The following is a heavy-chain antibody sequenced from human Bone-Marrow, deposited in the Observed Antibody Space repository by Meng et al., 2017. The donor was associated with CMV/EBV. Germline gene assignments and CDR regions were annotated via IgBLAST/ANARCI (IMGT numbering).Heavy chain of an antibody. Sequence: GGSLRLSCAASGFTFSSYSMNWVRQAPGKGLEWVSSISSSSSYIYYADSVKARFTISRDNAKNSLYLQMNSLRAEDTAVYYCARWAQLDRYCSSTSCSAGVGMDVWGQGTTVTVSS. CDR2: ISSSSSYI. D-gene: IGHD2-2*01. CDR1: GFTFSSYS. CDR3: ARWAQLDRYCSSTSCSAGVGMDV. J-gene: IGHJ6*02. V-gene: IGHV3-21*01.